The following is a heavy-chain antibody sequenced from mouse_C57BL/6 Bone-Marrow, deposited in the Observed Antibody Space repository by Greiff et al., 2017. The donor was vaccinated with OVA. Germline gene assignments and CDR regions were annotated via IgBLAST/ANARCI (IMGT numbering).Heavy chain of an antibody. CDR2: IDPENGDT. CDR3: TAYYDPRAMDY. Sequence: EVKLQESGAELVRPGASVKLSCTASGFNIKDDYMHWVKQRPEQGLEWIGWIDPENGDTEYASKFQGKAPITADTSSNTAYLQLSSLTSEDTAVYYCTAYYDPRAMDYWGQGTSVTVSS. J-gene: IGHJ4*01. CDR1: GFNIKDDY. D-gene: IGHD2-10*01. V-gene: IGHV14-4*01.